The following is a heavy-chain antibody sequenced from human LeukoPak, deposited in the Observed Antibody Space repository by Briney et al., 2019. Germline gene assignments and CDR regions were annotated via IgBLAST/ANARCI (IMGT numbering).Heavy chain of an antibody. Sequence: PGGSLRLSCAASGFTVSSNYMSWVRQSPGKGLDSFAVIYSGGSTYYADSVKGRFTISRDNSKNTPYLQMNSLSAEDTAVYYCARVLGYCSSTSCYESWFDPWGQGTLVTVSS. CDR3: ARVLGYCSSTSCYESWFDP. V-gene: IGHV3-53*01. CDR1: GFTVSSNY. J-gene: IGHJ5*02. CDR2: IYSGGST. D-gene: IGHD2-2*01.